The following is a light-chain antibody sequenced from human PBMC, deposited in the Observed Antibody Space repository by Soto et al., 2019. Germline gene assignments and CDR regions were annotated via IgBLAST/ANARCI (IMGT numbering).Light chain of an antibody. J-gene: IGLJ2*01. Sequence: QSGLTQPPSLSAAPGQKVTISCSGSSSSIGKNYVSWYQQFPGTAPKLLIVDTNKRPSGIPDRFSGSKSGTSATLAITGLQTGDEADYYCAAWDGSLRELLFGGGTKLTVL. V-gene: IGLV1-51*01. CDR2: DTN. CDR1: SSSIGKNY. CDR3: AAWDGSLRELL.